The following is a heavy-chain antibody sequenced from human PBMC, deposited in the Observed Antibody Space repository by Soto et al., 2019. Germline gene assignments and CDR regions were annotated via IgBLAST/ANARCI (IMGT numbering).Heavy chain of an antibody. CDR3: NRGSEYDFWSGYL. D-gene: IGHD3-3*01. J-gene: IGHJ4*02. V-gene: IGHV1-69*06. CDR1: GGTSTRYA. CDR2: IVPMFGTS. Sequence: QERLVQSGAEVRKPGSSVKVSCKVTGGTSTRYAINWVRQAPGQGLEGMGGIVPMFGTSKYAQKFQGRVTITADTSTNIAYMELRSLRSEDMAVYYCNRGSEYDFWSGYLWGQGTLVSVSS.